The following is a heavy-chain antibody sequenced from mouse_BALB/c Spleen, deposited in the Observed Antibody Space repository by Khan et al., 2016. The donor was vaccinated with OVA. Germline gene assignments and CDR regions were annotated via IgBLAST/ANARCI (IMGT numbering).Heavy chain of an antibody. D-gene: IGHD4-1*01. CDR1: GFTFSAYG. J-gene: IGHJ3*01. V-gene: IGHV5-6*01. CDR2: ISSDGTYT. Sequence: EVHVVESGGDLVKPGGSLKLSCAASGFTFSAYGMSWVRQTPDKRLEWVATISSDGTYTYYPDSVMGRFTISRDNAKKTLYLQMSSLKSGDTAMYFCASHLTGSFAYWGQGTLVTVSA. CDR3: ASHLTGSFAY.